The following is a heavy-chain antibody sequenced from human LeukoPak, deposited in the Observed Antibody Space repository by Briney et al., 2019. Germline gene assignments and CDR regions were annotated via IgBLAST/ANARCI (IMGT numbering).Heavy chain of an antibody. Sequence: ASVKVPCKASGYTFTGYYMHWVRQAPGQGLEWMGWINPNSGGTNYAQKFQGRVTMTKDTSISTTYMELSRLRSDDTAVYYCAKGRNVVVIVATRNWFDPWGQGTLVTVSS. CDR1: GYTFTGYY. J-gene: IGHJ5*02. V-gene: IGHV1-2*02. CDR3: AKGRNVVVIVATRNWFDP. CDR2: INPNSGGT. D-gene: IGHD2-15*01.